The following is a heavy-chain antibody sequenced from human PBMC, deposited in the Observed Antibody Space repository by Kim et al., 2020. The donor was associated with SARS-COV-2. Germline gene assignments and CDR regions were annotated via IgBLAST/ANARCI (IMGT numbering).Heavy chain of an antibody. CDR1: GYSFSNYW. CDR2: IYPGDSET. CDR3: ARRDYVPFSTTWHFDF. D-gene: IGHD6-13*01. V-gene: IGHV5-51*01. Sequence: GESLKISCKGSGYSFSNYWIAWVRQMPGKGLEWMGIIYPGDSETRYSPSFQGQVTISVDKSIRTAYLQWSSLRASDTAMYFCARRDYVPFSTTWHFDFWGQGTLVTVSS. J-gene: IGHJ4*02.